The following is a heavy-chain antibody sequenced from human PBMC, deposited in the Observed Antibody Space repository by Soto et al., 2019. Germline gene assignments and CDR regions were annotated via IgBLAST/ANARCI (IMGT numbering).Heavy chain of an antibody. Sequence: SETLSLTCTVSGGSISSGGYYWSWIRQHPGKGLEWIGCIYYSGSTYYNPSLKSRVTISVDTSKNQFSLKLSSVTAADTAVYYCARGLRFLEWLSQLNNWFDPWGQGTLVTVSS. CDR1: GGSISSGGYY. V-gene: IGHV4-39*01. CDR3: ARGLRFLEWLSQLNNWFDP. J-gene: IGHJ5*02. CDR2: IYYSGST. D-gene: IGHD3-3*01.